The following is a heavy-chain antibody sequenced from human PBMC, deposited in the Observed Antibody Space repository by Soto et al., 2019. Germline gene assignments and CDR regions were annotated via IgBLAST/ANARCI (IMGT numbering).Heavy chain of an antibody. V-gene: IGHV3-30-3*01. D-gene: IGHD6-19*01. J-gene: IGHJ4*02. Sequence: QVQLVESGGGMVQPGRSLRLSCAASGFTFSSYAMHWVRQAPGKGLEWVAVISYDGSNKYYADSVKGRFTISRDNSKNTLYLQMNSLRAEDTAVYYCARGGIAVAGLSDYWGQGTLVTVSS. CDR1: GFTFSSYA. CDR2: ISYDGSNK. CDR3: ARGGIAVAGLSDY.